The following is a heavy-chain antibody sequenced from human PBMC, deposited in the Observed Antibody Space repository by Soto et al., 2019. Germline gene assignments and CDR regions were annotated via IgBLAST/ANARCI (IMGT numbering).Heavy chain of an antibody. J-gene: IGHJ4*02. CDR3: ARRSSSWLTLGEFDY. Sequence: SETLSLTCAVSGDSFSSDNWWSWVRQPPEKGLEWIGEIYRGTSTNYNPSLKSRVTISVDTSKNQFSLKLSSVTAADTAVYYCARRSSSWLTLGEFDYWGQGTLVTVSS. V-gene: IGHV4-4*02. CDR2: IYRGTST. CDR1: GDSFSSDNW. D-gene: IGHD6-13*01.